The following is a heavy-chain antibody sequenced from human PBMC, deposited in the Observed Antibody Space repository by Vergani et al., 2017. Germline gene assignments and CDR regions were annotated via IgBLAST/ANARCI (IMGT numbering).Heavy chain of an antibody. J-gene: IGHJ4*02. Sequence: EVQLVESGGVVVQPGGSLRLSCAASGFTFDDYAMHWVRQAPGKGLEWVSLISWDGGSTYYADSVKGRFTISRDNSKNSLYLQMNSLRAEDTAVYYCAKTPRIAVAGNDDYWGQGTLVTVSS. CDR1: GFTFDDYA. CDR2: ISWDGGST. V-gene: IGHV3-43D*03. D-gene: IGHD6-19*01. CDR3: AKTPRIAVAGNDDY.